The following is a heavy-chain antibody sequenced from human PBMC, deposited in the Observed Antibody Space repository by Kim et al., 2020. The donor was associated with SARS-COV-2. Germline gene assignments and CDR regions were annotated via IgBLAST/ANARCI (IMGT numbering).Heavy chain of an antibody. D-gene: IGHD2-15*01. CDR2: IYYSGST. Sequence: SETLSLTCTVSGGSISSGGYYWSWIRQHPGKGLEWIGYIYYSGSTYYNPSLKSRVTISVDTSKNQFSLKLSSVTAADTAVYYCARGGFDLGYCSGGSCYTKGIWWFDPWGQGTLVTVSS. CDR3: ARGGFDLGYCSGGSCYTKGIWWFDP. V-gene: IGHV4-31*03. J-gene: IGHJ5*02. CDR1: GGSISSGGYY.